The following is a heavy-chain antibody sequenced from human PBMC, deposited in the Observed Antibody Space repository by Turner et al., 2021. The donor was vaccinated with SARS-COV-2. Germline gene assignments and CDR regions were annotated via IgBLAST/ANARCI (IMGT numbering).Heavy chain of an antibody. CDR1: GITFSSHG. D-gene: IGHD3-22*01. CDR2: IWNDGSQK. J-gene: IGHJ3*02. Sequence: QVQLVESGGGVVQPGRSLRLSCAASGITFSSHGMHWVRQAPGKGLEWVAAIWNDGSQKYYADSVKGRFTISRDNSKNMLYLQMNSLRAEDTAVYYCARLDDSGHWGAFDIWGQGTMVTVSS. V-gene: IGHV3-33*01. CDR3: ARLDDSGHWGAFDI.